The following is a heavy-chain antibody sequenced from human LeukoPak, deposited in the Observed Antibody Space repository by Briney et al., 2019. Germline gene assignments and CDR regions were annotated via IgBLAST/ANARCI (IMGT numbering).Heavy chain of an antibody. J-gene: IGHJ4*02. CDR3: ATSPPGDGFDY. D-gene: IGHD7-27*01. V-gene: IGHV3-21*01. Sequence: SGGSLRLSCAASGFTLSSYSMNWVRQAPGKGLEWVSSISSSSSYIYYADSVKGRFTISRDNAKNSLYLQMNSLRAEDTAVYYCATSPPGDGFDYWGQGTLVTVSS. CDR1: GFTLSSYS. CDR2: ISSSSSYI.